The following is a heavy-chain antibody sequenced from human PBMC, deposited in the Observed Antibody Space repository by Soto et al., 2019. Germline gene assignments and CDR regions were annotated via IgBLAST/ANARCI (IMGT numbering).Heavy chain of an antibody. Sequence: SETLSLTCAVYGGSFSGYYWSWIRQPPGKGLEWIGEINHSGSTNYNPSLKSRVTISVDTSKNQFSLKLSSVTAADTAVYYCAEEYSSSSGGWFDPWGQGTLVTVSS. CDR2: INHSGST. CDR1: GGSFSGYY. V-gene: IGHV4-34*01. CDR3: AEEYSSSSGGWFDP. J-gene: IGHJ5*02. D-gene: IGHD6-6*01.